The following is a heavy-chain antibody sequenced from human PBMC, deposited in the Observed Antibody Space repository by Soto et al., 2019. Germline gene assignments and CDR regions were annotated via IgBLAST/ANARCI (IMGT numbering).Heavy chain of an antibody. CDR2: LYYSGSS. J-gene: IGHJ5*02. V-gene: IGHV4-39*01. CDR1: GDSIRDSNYF. CDR3: ARHGATSWSPNWFDP. D-gene: IGHD2-2*01. Sequence: QLQLQESGPGLVKPSETLSVTCTVSGDSIRDSNYFWAWIRQPPGKGLEWIGSLYYSGSSYYNPSLKSRINMSADTSKNQFSLSLSSMTASDTAIYYCARHGATSWSPNWFDPWGQGTLVAVSS.